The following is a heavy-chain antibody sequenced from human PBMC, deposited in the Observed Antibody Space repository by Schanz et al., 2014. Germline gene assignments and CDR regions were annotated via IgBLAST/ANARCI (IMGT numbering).Heavy chain of an antibody. J-gene: IGHJ5*02. Sequence: VQLLESGGGLVQPGGSLRLSCAASGFMFSSYGMHWVRQAPGKGLEWVGVISYDGSKKSYADSVKGRFTISRDNSKNTLYLQMNSLRPEDTAIYYCARPALWFGDNCFDPWGQGTLVTVSS. CDR2: ISYDGSKK. CDR3: ARPALWFGDNCFDP. D-gene: IGHD3-10*01. V-gene: IGHV3-33*08. CDR1: GFMFSSYG.